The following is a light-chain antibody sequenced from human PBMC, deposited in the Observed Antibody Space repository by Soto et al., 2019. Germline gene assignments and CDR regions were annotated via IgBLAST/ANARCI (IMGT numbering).Light chain of an antibody. CDR1: QSVSSD. V-gene: IGKV3-15*01. CDR2: GAS. CDR3: HQYNNWPPYT. Sequence: EIVMTQSPDTLSVSPGERVTPSCRASQSVSSDLAWYQQKPGQAPRLLIYGASTRATDIAARFSGSGSGTEFTLTISSLQSEDFAVYYCHQYNNWPPYTFGQGTKLEIK. J-gene: IGKJ2*01.